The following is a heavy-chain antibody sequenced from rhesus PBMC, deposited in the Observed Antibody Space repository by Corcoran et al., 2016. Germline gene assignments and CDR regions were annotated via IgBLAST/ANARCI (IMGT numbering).Heavy chain of an antibody. CDR1: GFTFSING. Sequence: EVQLVESGGGLVQPGGSLRLSCAAYGFTFSINGIHWVRQAPGKGREWVVVILSDGSKKYYAYSVKDRFTISRDNSKNMLYLQVNNLKLEDTAVYYCARSWPGFDYWGQGVLVTVSS. CDR2: ILSDGSKK. V-gene: IGHV3-54*02. CDR3: ARSWPGFDY. D-gene: IGHD1-38*01. J-gene: IGHJ4*01.